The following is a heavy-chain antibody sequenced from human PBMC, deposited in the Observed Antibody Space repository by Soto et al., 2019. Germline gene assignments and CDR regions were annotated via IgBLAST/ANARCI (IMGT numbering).Heavy chain of an antibody. CDR1: GFTFSSYS. D-gene: IGHD6-13*01. V-gene: IGHV3-21*01. CDR3: AREWVAAAGNY. Sequence: GGSLRLSCVASGFTFSSYSMNWVRQAPGKGLEWVSSISSSSSYIYYADSVKGRFTISRDNAKNSLYLQMNSLRAEDTAVYYCAREWVAAAGNYWGQGTLVTVSS. J-gene: IGHJ4*02. CDR2: ISSSSSYI.